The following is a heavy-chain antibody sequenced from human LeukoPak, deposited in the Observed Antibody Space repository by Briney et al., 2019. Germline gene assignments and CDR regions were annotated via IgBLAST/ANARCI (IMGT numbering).Heavy chain of an antibody. CDR1: GGSISSYY. D-gene: IGHD3-10*01. Sequence: SETLSLTCTVSGGSISSYYWSWIRQPPGKGLEGIGYIYYSGSTNYNPSLKSRVTISVDTSKNQFSLKLSSVTAADTAVYYCARTVSKRVLLWFGESNWFDPWGQGTLVTVSS. J-gene: IGHJ5*02. CDR3: ARTVSKRVLLWFGESNWFDP. CDR2: IYYSGST. V-gene: IGHV4-59*01.